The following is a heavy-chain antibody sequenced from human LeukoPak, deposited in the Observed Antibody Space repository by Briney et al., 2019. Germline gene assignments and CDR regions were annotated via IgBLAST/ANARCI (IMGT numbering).Heavy chain of an antibody. CDR2: INPSGGST. D-gene: IGHD3-3*01. J-gene: IGHJ6*03. Sequence: ASVKVSCKASGYTFTSYYMHWVRQAPGQGLEWMEIINPSGGSTSYAQKFQGRVTMTRDTSTSTVYMELSSLRSEDTAVYYCARDLIFGVVTDYYYYMDVWGKGTTVTVSS. CDR3: ARDLIFGVVTDYYYYMDV. CDR1: GYTFTSYY. V-gene: IGHV1-46*01.